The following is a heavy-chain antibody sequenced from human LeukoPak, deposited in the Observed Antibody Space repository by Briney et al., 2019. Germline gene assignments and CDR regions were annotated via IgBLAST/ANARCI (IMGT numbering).Heavy chain of an antibody. D-gene: IGHD5-18*01. J-gene: IGHJ4*02. CDR2: IIPIFGTA. Sequence: ASVKVSCKASGDTFSSYAISWVRQAPGQGLEWMGGIIPIFGTANYAQKFQGRVTITADESTSTAYMELSSLRSEDTAVYYCARDGGYSYGLTLDYWGQGTLVTVSS. CDR1: GDTFSSYA. CDR3: ARDGGYSYGLTLDY. V-gene: IGHV1-69*01.